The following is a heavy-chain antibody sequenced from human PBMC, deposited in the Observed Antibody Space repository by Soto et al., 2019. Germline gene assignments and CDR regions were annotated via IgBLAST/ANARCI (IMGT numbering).Heavy chain of an antibody. CDR2: INSDGSSR. V-gene: IGHV3-74*01. Sequence: PGGSLRLTCADSGFTFSSYWMHWVRQAPGKGLVWVSRINSDGSSRSYADSVKGRFTIFRDNAKNTLYLLMNILRAEDTAVYYCASLLRAARPSTDVRSQAATVTASS. D-gene: IGHD6-6*01. CDR1: GFTFSSYW. J-gene: IGHJ6*02. CDR3: ASLLRAARPSTDV.